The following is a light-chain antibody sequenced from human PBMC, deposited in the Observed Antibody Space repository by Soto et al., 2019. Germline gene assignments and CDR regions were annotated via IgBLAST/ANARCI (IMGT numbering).Light chain of an antibody. Sequence: DIQMTQSPSSLSASVGDRVTITCRASQTISTYLNWYQQKPGKAPNLLIYDASSLESGVPSRFSGSRSGTEFTLTISSLQPDDFATYYCQHYNSYSEAFGQGTKVDIK. CDR1: QTISTY. V-gene: IGKV1-5*01. CDR3: QHYNSYSEA. J-gene: IGKJ1*01. CDR2: DAS.